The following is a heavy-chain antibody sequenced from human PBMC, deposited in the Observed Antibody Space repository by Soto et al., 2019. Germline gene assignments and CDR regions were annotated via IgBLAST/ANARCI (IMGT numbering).Heavy chain of an antibody. J-gene: IGHJ4*02. Sequence: KPSETLSLTCTVSGGSISSGDYYWSWIRQPPGKGLEWIGYIYYSGSTYYNPSLKSRVTISVDTSKNQFSLKLSSVTAADTAVYYCARSVASDSSGYYYPFFVGWGQGTLVTVSS. CDR3: ARSVASDSSGYYYPFFVG. CDR2: IYYSGST. CDR1: GGSISSGDYY. D-gene: IGHD3-22*01. V-gene: IGHV4-30-4*01.